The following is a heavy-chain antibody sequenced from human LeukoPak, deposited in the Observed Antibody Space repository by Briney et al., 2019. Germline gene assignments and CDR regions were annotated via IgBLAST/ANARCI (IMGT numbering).Heavy chain of an antibody. CDR2: ISGSGSTT. D-gene: IGHD1-26*01. V-gene: IGHV3-23*01. CDR1: GFTFSSNA. J-gene: IGHJ5*02. CDR3: AKEGGTTSPNWVDT. Sequence: GESLRLSCAASGFTFSSNAMSWVRQAPGKGLEWVAAISGSGSTTDYAESVKGRFTISRDNSKNTLYLQMNNLTAEDTALYYCAKEGGTTSPNWVDTWGQGNLVTVSS.